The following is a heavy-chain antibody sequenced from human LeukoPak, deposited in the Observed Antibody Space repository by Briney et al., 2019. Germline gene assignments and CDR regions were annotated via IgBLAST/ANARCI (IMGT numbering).Heavy chain of an antibody. J-gene: IGHJ4*02. CDR2: INPNTGGT. Sequence: GASVKVSCKASGYTFTGYYIHWVRQAPGQGLEWMGFINPNTGGTSYAQKFQARVTMTRDTSISTTYMELSGLRSDDTAVYYCGRRYDFWSGYPTAFDYWGRGTLVTVSS. CDR3: GRRYDFWSGYPTAFDY. D-gene: IGHD3-3*01. V-gene: IGHV1-2*02. CDR1: GYTFTGYY.